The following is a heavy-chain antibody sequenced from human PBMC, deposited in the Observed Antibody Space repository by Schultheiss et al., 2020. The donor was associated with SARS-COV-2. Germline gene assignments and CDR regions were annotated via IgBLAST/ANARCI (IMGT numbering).Heavy chain of an antibody. D-gene: IGHD2-21*02. Sequence: GGSLRLSCAASGFTFSSYSMNWVRQAPGKGLEWVSYISSSGSTIYYADSVKGRFTISRDNAKNTLYLQMNSLRAEDTAVYYCAKAYPIVVVTATRVDAFDIWGQGTMVTVSS. V-gene: IGHV3-48*04. J-gene: IGHJ3*02. CDR3: AKAYPIVVVTATRVDAFDI. CDR1: GFTFSSYS. CDR2: ISSSGSTI.